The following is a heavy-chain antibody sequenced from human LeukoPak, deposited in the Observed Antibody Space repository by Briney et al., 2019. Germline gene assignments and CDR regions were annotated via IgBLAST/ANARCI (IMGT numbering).Heavy chain of an antibody. V-gene: IGHV4-59*01. Sequence: SETLSLTCTVCGGSISVYYWSWTRQPPGKGLEWIGYIYYSGSTNYNPSLKSRVTISVDTSKNQFSLKLSSVTAADTAIYFCARDPIGSGGTIDYWGQGTLVTVSS. CDR3: ARDPIGSGGTIDY. CDR1: GGSISVYY. CDR2: IYYSGST. J-gene: IGHJ4*02. D-gene: IGHD6-19*01.